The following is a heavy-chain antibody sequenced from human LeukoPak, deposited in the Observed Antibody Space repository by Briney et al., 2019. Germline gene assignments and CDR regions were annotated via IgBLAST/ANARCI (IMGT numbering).Heavy chain of an antibody. V-gene: IGHV4-59*01. D-gene: IGHD6-19*01. CDR2: MYNSGST. Sequence: SETLSLICTVSGVSISSFYWSWIRQPPGKGLEWIGYMYNSGSTNYNPSLRSRVTISVDTSKNQFSLKLSSVTAADTAVYYCARYDVKGGRYDYFDYWGQGTLVTVSS. CDR1: GVSISSFY. CDR3: ARYDVKGGRYDYFDY. J-gene: IGHJ4*02.